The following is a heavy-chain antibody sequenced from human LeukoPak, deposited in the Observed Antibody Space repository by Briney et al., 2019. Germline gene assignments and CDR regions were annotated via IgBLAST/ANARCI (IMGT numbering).Heavy chain of an antibody. CDR2: IYSGGST. Sequence: PGGSLRLSCAASGFTVSSNYMSWVRQAPGKGLEWVSVIYSGGSTYCADSVKGRFTISRDNSKNTLYLQMNSLRAEDTAVYYCARNMDCSSTSCYHDHGTYWGQGTLVTVSS. CDR1: GFTVSSNY. J-gene: IGHJ4*02. D-gene: IGHD2-2*01. V-gene: IGHV3-66*01. CDR3: ARNMDCSSTSCYHDHGTY.